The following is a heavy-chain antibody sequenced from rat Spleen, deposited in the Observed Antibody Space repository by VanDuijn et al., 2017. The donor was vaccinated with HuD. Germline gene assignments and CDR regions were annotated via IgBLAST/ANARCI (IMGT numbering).Heavy chain of an antibody. CDR3: ARLSELRDYFDH. J-gene: IGHJ2*01. CDR2: ISYGDSSGHSST. D-gene: IGHD1-11*01. V-gene: IGHV5-29*01. CDR1: GFTFSDYG. Sequence: EVQLVESGGGLVQPGRSLKLSCAASGFTFSDYGVAWVRQAPTKGLEWVATISYGDSSGHSSTYYRDSVKGRFTISRDNAKNTQYLQMDSLRSEDTATYYCARLSELRDYFDHWGQGVMVTVSS.